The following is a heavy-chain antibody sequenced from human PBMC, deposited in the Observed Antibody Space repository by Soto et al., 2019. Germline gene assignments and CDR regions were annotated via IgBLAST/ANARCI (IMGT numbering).Heavy chain of an antibody. Sequence: QVLLVQSGAEVKEPGSSVRVSCKVSGGTFTNYAFSWVRQAPGQGPEWMGGIVVTSDTTDYAQKFGGRVTITADTSTNTLSLDLRSLRVEDTAVYYCARAIKRWDVHYYFDYWGQGTLVTVSS. D-gene: IGHD1-26*01. CDR3: ARAIKRWDVHYYFDY. J-gene: IGHJ4*02. V-gene: IGHV1-69*06. CDR2: IVVTSDTT. CDR1: GGTFTNYA.